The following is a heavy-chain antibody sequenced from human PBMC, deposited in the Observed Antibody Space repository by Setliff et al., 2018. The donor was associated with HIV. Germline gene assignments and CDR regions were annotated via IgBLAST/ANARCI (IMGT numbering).Heavy chain of an antibody. J-gene: IGHJ4*02. Sequence: SVKVSCKTSGAIFSTYGLSWVRQAPGQGLEWMGGIVPKFRTANYARKFQGRVTITADEFTNTAYMELSGLRSDDTAVYYCATDGIGGWLRPIPDYWGQGTLVTVSS. D-gene: IGHD5-12*01. V-gene: IGHV1-69*13. CDR1: GAIFSTYG. CDR2: IVPKFRTA. CDR3: ATDGIGGWLRPIPDY.